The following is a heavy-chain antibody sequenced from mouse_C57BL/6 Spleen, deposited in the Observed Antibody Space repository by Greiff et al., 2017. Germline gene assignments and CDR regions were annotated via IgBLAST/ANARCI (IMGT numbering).Heavy chain of an antibody. CDR2: IWGDGST. D-gene: IGHD1-1*01. J-gene: IGHJ2*01. Sequence: VQLVESGPGLVAPSQSLSITCTVSGFSFPSYGVSWVRQPPGKGLEWLGVIWGDGSTNDHSAPISRLSISKENNKSQIFLKLNSRQTDDTAAYYCATGSSVGYYFDDWGQGTTLTVSS. CDR3: ATGSSVGYYFDD. CDR1: GFSFPSYG. V-gene: IGHV2-3*01.